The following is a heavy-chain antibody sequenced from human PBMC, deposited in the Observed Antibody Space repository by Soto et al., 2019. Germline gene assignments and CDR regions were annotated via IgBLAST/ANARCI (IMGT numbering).Heavy chain of an antibody. D-gene: IGHD6-19*01. CDR3: ARSGWNSKARMFDY. CDR2: ISAYNGNT. Sequence: ASVQVSCKASGCTFTSYGISWVRQAPGQGLEWMGWISAYNGNTNYAQKLQGRVTMTTDKSTSTAYMELRSLRSDDTAVYYCARSGWNSKARMFDYWGQGTLVTVSS. J-gene: IGHJ4*02. V-gene: IGHV1-18*01. CDR1: GCTFTSYG.